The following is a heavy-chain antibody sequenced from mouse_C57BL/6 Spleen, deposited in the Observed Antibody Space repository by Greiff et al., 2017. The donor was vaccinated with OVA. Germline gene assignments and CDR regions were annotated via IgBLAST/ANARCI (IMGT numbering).Heavy chain of an antibody. CDR2: INPSNGGT. V-gene: IGHV1-53*01. CDR3: ARSRPEYYAMDY. Sequence: QVQLQQPGTELVKPGASVKLFCKASGYTFTSYWMHWVKQRPGQGLEWIGNINPSNGGTNYNEKFKSKATLTVDKSSSTAYMQLSSLTSEDSAVYNCARSRPEYYAMDYWGQGTSVTVSS. CDR1: GYTFTSYW. J-gene: IGHJ4*01.